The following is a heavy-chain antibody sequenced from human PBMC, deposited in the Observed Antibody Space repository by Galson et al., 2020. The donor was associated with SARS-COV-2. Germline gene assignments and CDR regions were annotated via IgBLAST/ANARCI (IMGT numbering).Heavy chain of an antibody. CDR2: ISSSSGHI. CDR3: ARDLLYFYDFWSGHKNYYFYYGMDV. V-gene: IGHV3-21*01. J-gene: IGHJ6*02. CDR1: GFTFSTFS. Sequence: GGSLRLSCAASGFTFSTFSMNWVRQAPGKGLEWVSSISSSSGHIYYADSVKGRFTISRDNAQKSVYLQMDNLRAEDTAVYYCARDLLYFYDFWSGHKNYYFYYGMDVWGQGTTVTVSS. D-gene: IGHD3-3*01.